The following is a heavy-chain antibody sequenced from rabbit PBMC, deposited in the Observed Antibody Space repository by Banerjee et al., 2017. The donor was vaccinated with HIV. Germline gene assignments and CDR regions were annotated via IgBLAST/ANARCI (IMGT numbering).Heavy chain of an antibody. D-gene: IGHD4-1*01. Sequence: QEQLVESGGGLVQPGGSLKLSCKASGFDFSSYSMQWVRQAPGKGLEWIGCVDAGSGGTYYATWAKGRFTISKTSSTTVTLQMTSLTAADTATYFCAREEWAGWGGGGYPTWFDLWGPGTLVTVS. CDR3: AREEWAGWGGGGYPTWFDL. V-gene: IGHV1S45*01. CDR2: VDAGSGGT. J-gene: IGHJ4*01. CDR1: GFDFSSYS.